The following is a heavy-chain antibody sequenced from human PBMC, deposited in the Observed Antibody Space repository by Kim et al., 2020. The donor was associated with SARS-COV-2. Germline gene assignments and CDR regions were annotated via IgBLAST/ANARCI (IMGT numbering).Heavy chain of an antibody. CDR2: IKRDGSDK. J-gene: IGHJ4*02. Sequence: GGSLRLSCAVSGFTFNRFWMSWVRQAPGKGLEWVANIKRDGSDKYYVDSVEGRFIISRDNAKNSLYLQMNSLRAEDTAVYYCAGMFGSGTSWYFDYWGEGTVVTVSS. CDR3: AGMFGSGTSWYFDY. V-gene: IGHV3-7*03. CDR1: GFTFNRFW. D-gene: IGHD3-10*01.